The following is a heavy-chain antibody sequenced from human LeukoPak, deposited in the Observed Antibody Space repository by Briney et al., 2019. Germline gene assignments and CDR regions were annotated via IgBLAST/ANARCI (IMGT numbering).Heavy chain of an antibody. V-gene: IGHV3-30*04. CDR3: ARDLGYYDSSGILGY. CDR2: ISYDGSNK. J-gene: IGHJ4*02. D-gene: IGHD3-22*01. Sequence: GRSLRLSCAAFGFTFSSYAMHWVRQAPGKGLEWVAVISYDGSNKYYADSVKGRFTISRDNSKNTLYLQMNSLRAEDTAVYYCARDLGYYDSSGILGYWGQGTLVTVSS. CDR1: GFTFSSYA.